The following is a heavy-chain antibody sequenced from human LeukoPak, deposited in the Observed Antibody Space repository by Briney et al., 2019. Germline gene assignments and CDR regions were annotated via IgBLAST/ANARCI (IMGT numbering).Heavy chain of an antibody. CDR1: GFTFSSYA. V-gene: IGHV3-30-3*01. CDR3: ARAYCSSTSCYTSAEYFHH. Sequence: PGGSLRLSCAASGFTFSSYAMHWVRQAPGKGLEWVAVISYDGGNKYYADSVKGRFTISRDNSKNTLYLQMNSLRPEDTAVYYCARAYCSSTSCYTSAEYFHHWGQGTLVTVSS. D-gene: IGHD2-2*02. J-gene: IGHJ1*01. CDR2: ISYDGGNK.